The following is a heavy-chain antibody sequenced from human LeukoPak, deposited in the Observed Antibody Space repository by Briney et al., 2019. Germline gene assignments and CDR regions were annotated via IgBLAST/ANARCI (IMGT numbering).Heavy chain of an antibody. V-gene: IGHV1-3*01. J-gene: IGHJ3*02. D-gene: IGHD6-6*01. CDR1: GYTFTSYA. CDR3: ARDQGSSSLLHDAFDI. CDR2: INAGNGNT. Sequence: ASVKVSRKASGYTFTSYAMHWVRQAPGQRLEWMGWINAGNGNTKYSQKFQGRVTITRDTSASTAYMELSSLRSEDTAVYYCARDQGSSSLLHDAFDIWGQGTMVTVSS.